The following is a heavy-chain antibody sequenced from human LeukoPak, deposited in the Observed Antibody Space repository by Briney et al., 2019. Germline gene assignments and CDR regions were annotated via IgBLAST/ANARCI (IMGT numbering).Heavy chain of an antibody. J-gene: IGHJ4*02. CDR2: IQDSGTT. CDR3: ARRMYGSSLDY. D-gene: IGHD6-6*01. CDR1: GGSISSYQ. Sequence: PSETLSLTCTVSGGSISSYQWSWIRQPPGKGLEWIGYIQDSGTTNSNPSLNSRVTMSLDTSKKQFSLNLRSVTAADTAVYYCARRMYGSSLDYWGQGTLVTVSS. V-gene: IGHV4-59*01.